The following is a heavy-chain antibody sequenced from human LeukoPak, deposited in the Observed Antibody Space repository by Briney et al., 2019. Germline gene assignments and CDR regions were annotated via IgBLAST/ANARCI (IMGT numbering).Heavy chain of an antibody. CDR1: GFIFSNYG. D-gene: IGHD6-13*01. CDR3: ARDMGRAWYGPPDY. V-gene: IGHV3-33*01. Sequence: GGSLRLSCAASGFIFSNYGMHWVRQAPGKRLEWVAVIWNDGSETFHADSVKGRFRIARDNSKNTLYLQMNSLGAEDTAVYFCARDMGRAWYGPPDYWGQGTLVTVSS. J-gene: IGHJ4*02. CDR2: IWNDGSET.